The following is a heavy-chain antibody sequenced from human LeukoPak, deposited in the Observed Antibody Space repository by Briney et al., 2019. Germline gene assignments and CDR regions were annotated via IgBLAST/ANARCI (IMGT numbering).Heavy chain of an antibody. D-gene: IGHD3-10*01. J-gene: IGHJ4*02. CDR3: AKGDGLLWFGELSPLGY. CDR2: ISGSGGST. Sequence: GGSLRLSCAASGFTFSSYAMSWVRQAPGKGLEWVSAISGSGGSTYYADSVKGRFTISRDNSKNTLYLQMNSLRAEDTAVYYCAKGDGLLWFGELSPLGYWGQGTLVTVSS. CDR1: GFTFSSYA. V-gene: IGHV3-23*01.